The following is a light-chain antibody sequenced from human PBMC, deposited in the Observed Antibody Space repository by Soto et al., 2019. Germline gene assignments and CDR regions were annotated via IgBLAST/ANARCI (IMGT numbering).Light chain of an antibody. V-gene: IGKV1-9*01. CDR2: AAS. CDR1: QGISSY. J-gene: IGKJ2*03. Sequence: DIQLTQSPSFLSASVGDRVTNTCRASQGISSYLAWYQQKPGKAPKLLIYAASTLQSGVPSRFSGSGSGTEFTLTISSLQPEDFATYYCQQLNSDRFGQGTKLEIK. CDR3: QQLNSDR.